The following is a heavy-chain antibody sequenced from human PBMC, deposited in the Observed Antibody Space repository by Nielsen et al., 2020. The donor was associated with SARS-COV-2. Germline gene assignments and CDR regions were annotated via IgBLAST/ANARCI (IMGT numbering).Heavy chain of an antibody. V-gene: IGHV4-34*01. Sequence: SETLSLTCAVYGGSFSGYYWSWIRQPPGKGLEWIGEINHSGSTNYNPSLKSRVTISVDTSKNQFSLKLSSVTAADTAVYYCARVRGSYSRYYYYYGMDVWGQGTTVTVSS. CDR3: ARVRGSYSRYYYYYGMDV. J-gene: IGHJ6*02. D-gene: IGHD3-10*01. CDR1: GGSFSGYY. CDR2: INHSGST.